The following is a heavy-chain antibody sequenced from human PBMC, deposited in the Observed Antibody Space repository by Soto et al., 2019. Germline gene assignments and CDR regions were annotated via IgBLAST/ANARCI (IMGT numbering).Heavy chain of an antibody. CDR3: AKDGGGRDEGECSSTSCYDAFDI. CDR1: GFTFSSYA. Sequence: EVQLLESGGGLVQPGGSLRLSCAASGFTFSSYAMSWVRQAPGKGLEWVSAISGSGGSTYYADSVKGRFTISRDNSKNTLYLQMNSLRAEDTGVYYCAKDGGGRDEGECSSTSCYDAFDIWGQGTMVTVSS. CDR2: ISGSGGST. D-gene: IGHD2-2*01. J-gene: IGHJ3*02. V-gene: IGHV3-23*01.